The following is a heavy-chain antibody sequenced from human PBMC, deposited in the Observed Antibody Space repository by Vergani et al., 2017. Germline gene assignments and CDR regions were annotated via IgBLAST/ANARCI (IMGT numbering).Heavy chain of an antibody. V-gene: IGHV1-2*06. CDR2: INPNSGGT. CDR3: AGGSLGYDFWSGDGAGAFDI. J-gene: IGHJ3*02. CDR1: GYTFTGYY. D-gene: IGHD3-3*01. Sequence: QVQLVQSGAEVKKPGASVKVSCKASGYTFTGYYMHWVRQAPGXGLEWMGRINPNSGGTNYAQKFQGRVTMTRDTSISTAYMELSRLRSDDTAVYYCAGGSLGYDFWSGDGAGAFDIWGQGTMVTVSS.